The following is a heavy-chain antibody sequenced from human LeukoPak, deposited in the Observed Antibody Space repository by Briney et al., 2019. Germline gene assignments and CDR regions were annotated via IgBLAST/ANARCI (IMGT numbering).Heavy chain of an antibody. J-gene: IGHJ4*02. CDR3: ARWAGSADPRKAIGY. D-gene: IGHD6-19*01. V-gene: IGHV4-34*01. Sequence: SETLSLTCAVYGGSFSGYYWSWIRQPPGKGLEWIGEINHSGSTNYNPSLKSRVTISVDTSKNQFSLKLSSVTAADTAVYYCARWAGSADPRKAIGYWGQGILVTVSS. CDR1: GGSFSGYY. CDR2: INHSGST.